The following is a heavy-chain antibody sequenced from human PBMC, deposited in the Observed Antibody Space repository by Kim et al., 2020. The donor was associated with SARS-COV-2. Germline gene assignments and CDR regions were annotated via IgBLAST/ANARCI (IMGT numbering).Heavy chain of an antibody. CDR3: ARAGIGYCSGGSCYYDAFDI. J-gene: IGHJ3*02. D-gene: IGHD2-15*01. V-gene: IGHV4-59*01. Sequence: RVTISVDTSKNQFSLKLSSVTAADTAVYYCARAGIGYCSGGSCYYDAFDIWGQGTMVTVSS.